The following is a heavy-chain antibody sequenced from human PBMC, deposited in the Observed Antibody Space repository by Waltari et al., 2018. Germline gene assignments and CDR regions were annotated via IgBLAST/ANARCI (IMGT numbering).Heavy chain of an antibody. CDR1: GGSFSGYY. CDR2: INHNGNR. Sequence: QVQLQQWGAGQLQPSETLSLTCGVSGGSFSGYYWGWIRQPPGKGLEGIGEINHNGNRNYNPSLRSRVTMLIDTSRSQFSLKVNSVTAADTAVYYCVRLEDCSGPGGNCYSGDSFALDVWGQGTTVTVSS. J-gene: IGHJ6*02. V-gene: IGHV4-34*02. D-gene: IGHD2-15*01. CDR3: VRLEDCSGPGGNCYSGDSFALDV.